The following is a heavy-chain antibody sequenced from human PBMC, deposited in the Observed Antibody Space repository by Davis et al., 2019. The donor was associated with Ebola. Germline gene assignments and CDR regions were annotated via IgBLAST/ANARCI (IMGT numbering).Heavy chain of an antibody. J-gene: IGHJ4*02. Sequence: GESLKISCAASGFTFSDYYMSWIRQAPGKGLEWISYISIGGKNIHYAESVKGRFTVSRDNAKNSLYLQMNNLRAEDTAVYYCARLLTPRYCSADGCYLEIFENWGQGTLVSVSS. D-gene: IGHD2-15*01. CDR2: ISIGGKNI. CDR1: GFTFSDYY. CDR3: ARLLTPRYCSADGCYLEIFEN. V-gene: IGHV3-11*01.